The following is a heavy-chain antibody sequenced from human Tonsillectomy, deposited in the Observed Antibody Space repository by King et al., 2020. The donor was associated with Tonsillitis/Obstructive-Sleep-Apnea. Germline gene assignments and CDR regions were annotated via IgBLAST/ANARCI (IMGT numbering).Heavy chain of an antibody. Sequence: VQLQESGPGLVKPSQTLSLTCTVSGGSISSGGYYWSWIRQHPGKGLEWIGYIYYSGSTYYNPSLKSRVTISVDTSKNQLSLKLGSVTAADTAVYYCARGYCSRTSCHDYYYYGMDVWGQGTTVTVSS. V-gene: IGHV4-31*03. D-gene: IGHD2-2*01. CDR1: GGSISSGGYY. CDR3: ARGYCSRTSCHDYYYYGMDV. J-gene: IGHJ6*02. CDR2: IYYSGST.